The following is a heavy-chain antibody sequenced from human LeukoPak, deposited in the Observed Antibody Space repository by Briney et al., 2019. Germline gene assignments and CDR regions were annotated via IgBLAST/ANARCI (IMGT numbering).Heavy chain of an antibody. Sequence: GGSLRLSCAASGFTFNGYGMNWVRQAPGKGLEWVSVIYSGGSTYYADSVKGRFTISRDNSKNTLYLQMNSLRAEDTAVYYCAKDGYNTIFGVVTPTWGQGTLVTVSS. CDR2: IYSGGST. J-gene: IGHJ5*02. V-gene: IGHV3-53*01. CDR1: GFTFNGYG. CDR3: AKDGYNTIFGVVTPT. D-gene: IGHD3-3*01.